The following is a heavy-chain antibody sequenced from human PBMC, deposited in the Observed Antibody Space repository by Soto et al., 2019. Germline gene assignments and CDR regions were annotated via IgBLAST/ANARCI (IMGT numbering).Heavy chain of an antibody. D-gene: IGHD5-18*01. CDR1: GFLFSSYG. V-gene: IGHV3-21*01. Sequence: PGGSLRLSCAASGFLFSSYGMNWVRLSPGRGLEWISSTSSTSTYIDYADSVKGRFIISRDNAENSLFLQMNSLRAEDTAVYYCTRYRYTGMLFPDFDFWGQGARVPAS. CDR2: TSSTSTYI. CDR3: TRYRYTGMLFPDFDF. J-gene: IGHJ4*02.